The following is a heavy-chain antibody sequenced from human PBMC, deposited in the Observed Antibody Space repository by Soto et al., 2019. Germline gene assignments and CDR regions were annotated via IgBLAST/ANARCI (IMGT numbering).Heavy chain of an antibody. V-gene: IGHV4-34*01. D-gene: IGHD3-10*01. CDR1: GGSFSGDY. CDR2: INHSGST. CDR3: ARSITRVRGVKTFDY. J-gene: IGHJ4*02. Sequence: PWETLSITSAVYGGSFSGDYWSWIRQPPGKGLEWIGEINHSGSTNYNPSLKSRVTISVDTSKNQFSLKLSSVTAADTAVYYCARSITRVRGVKTFDYWGQGHLVTVSS.